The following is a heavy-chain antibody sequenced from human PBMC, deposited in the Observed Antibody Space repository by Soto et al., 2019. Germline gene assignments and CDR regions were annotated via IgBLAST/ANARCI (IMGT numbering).Heavy chain of an antibody. CDR1: GGTFSSYT. CDR2: IIPFFGTT. Sequence: QVQVVQSGAEVKKPGSSVKVSCKPSGGTFSSYTINWVRQAPGQGLEWMGGIIPFFGTTNYGQKFQGRVIITADESTGTGYMELSSLRSEDTGVYYCAYRGPSMIVVDRLEDWGQGTLVTVSS. V-gene: IGHV1-69*01. D-gene: IGHD3-22*01. J-gene: IGHJ4*02. CDR3: AYRGPSMIVVDRLED.